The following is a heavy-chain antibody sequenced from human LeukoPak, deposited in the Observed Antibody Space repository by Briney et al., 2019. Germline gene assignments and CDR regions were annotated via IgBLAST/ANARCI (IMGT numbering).Heavy chain of an antibody. CDR2: ISGSGDST. CDR3: AKEGLVNFYYFDY. D-gene: IGHD1-26*01. J-gene: IGHJ4*02. V-gene: IGHV3-23*01. CDR1: GFTFSSYA. Sequence: GGSLRLSCAASGFTFSSYAMSWVRQAPGRGLEWVSTISGSGDSTYYADSVKGRFTIFRDNSKNTLYLQMNSLRAEDTAVYYCAKEGLVNFYYFDYWGQGTLVTVSS.